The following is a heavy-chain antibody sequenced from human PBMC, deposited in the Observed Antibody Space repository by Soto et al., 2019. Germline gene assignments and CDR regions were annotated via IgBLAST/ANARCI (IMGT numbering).Heavy chain of an antibody. J-gene: IGHJ6*02. D-gene: IGHD3-16*01. CDR1: VGTFSSYA. CDR3: ARGGTYVYYYYYGMDV. CDR2: IIPIFGTA. Sequence: SVKVSCQASVGTFSSYAISWVRQAPGQGLEWMGGIIPIFGTANYAQKFQGRVTITADESTSTAYMELSSLRSEDTAVYYCARGGTYVYYYYYGMDVWGQGTTVTVSS. V-gene: IGHV1-69*13.